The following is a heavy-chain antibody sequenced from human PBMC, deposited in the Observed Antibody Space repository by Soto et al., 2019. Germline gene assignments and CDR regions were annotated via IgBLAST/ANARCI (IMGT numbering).Heavy chain of an antibody. CDR2: ISYDGSNK. V-gene: IGHV3-30-3*01. CDR3: ARDHNLRFLEWLFDYYGMDV. D-gene: IGHD3-3*01. J-gene: IGHJ6*02. CDR1: GFTFSSYA. Sequence: GGSLRLSCAASGFTFSSYAMHWVRQAPGKGLEWVAVISYDGSNKYYADSVKGRFTISRDNSKNTLYLQMNSLRAEDTAVYYCARDHNLRFLEWLFDYYGMDVWGQGTTVTVSS.